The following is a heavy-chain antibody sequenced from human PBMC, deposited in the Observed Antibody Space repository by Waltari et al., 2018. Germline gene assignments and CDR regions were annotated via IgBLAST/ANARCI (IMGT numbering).Heavy chain of an antibody. D-gene: IGHD2-15*01. J-gene: IGHJ4*02. CDR1: GFTFSSYE. Sequence: EVQLVESGGGLVQPGGSLRLSCAAYGFTFSSYEMNWFRQAPGKGMELISYISSSDSSIYYADSGKGRFTISRDNAKKSLYLQMNSLRAEDTAVYFCARGSVVNGIFDYWGQGTLVTVSS. CDR2: ISSSDSSI. CDR3: ARGSVVNGIFDY. V-gene: IGHV3-48*03.